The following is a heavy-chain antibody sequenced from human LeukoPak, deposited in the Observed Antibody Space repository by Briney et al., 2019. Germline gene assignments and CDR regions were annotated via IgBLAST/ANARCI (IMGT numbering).Heavy chain of an antibody. CDR3: ARHARGYCSSTSCEFDY. CDR1: GGSINSYY. J-gene: IGHJ4*02. V-gene: IGHV4-59*08. D-gene: IGHD2-2*01. Sequence: SETLSLTCTVSGGSINSYYWSWFRQPPGKGLEWIGYIYSSGATYYNPSLKSRVTISVDTSKNQFSLKLSSVTAADTAVYYCARHARGYCSSTSCEFDYWGQGTLVTVSS. CDR2: IYSSGAT.